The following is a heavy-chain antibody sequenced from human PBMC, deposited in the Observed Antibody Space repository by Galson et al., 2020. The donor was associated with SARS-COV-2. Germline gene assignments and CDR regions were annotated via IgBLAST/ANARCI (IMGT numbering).Heavy chain of an antibody. CDR2: ISSSSSYI. D-gene: IGHD3-10*01. J-gene: IGHJ4*02. CDR1: GFTFSSYS. V-gene: IGHV3-21*01. CDR3: ARDVLTTRWEYYYGSGIDY. Sequence: NSGGSLRLSCAASGFTFSSYSMTWVRQAPGKGLEWVSSISSSSSYIYYPDSVKGSFTISRDNAKNSLYLQMNSLRAEDPAVYYCARDVLTTRWEYYYGSGIDYWGQGTLVTVSS.